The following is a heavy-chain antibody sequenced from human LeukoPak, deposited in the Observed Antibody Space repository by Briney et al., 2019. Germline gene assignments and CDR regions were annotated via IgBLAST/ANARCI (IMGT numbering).Heavy chain of an antibody. CDR1: GFTLSEYY. V-gene: IGHV3-11*03. J-gene: IGHJ3*02. D-gene: IGHD2-15*01. CDR3: ARKVVGGPVGAFDI. Sequence: PGGSLRLSRAASGFTLSEYYINWSPHAPREGLGWVSGISSRSSYTDYANSVKGRFTISRDNEKNSMYLQLNSLGAEETAVYYCARKVVGGPVGAFDIWGQGTMVTVSS. CDR2: ISSRSSYT.